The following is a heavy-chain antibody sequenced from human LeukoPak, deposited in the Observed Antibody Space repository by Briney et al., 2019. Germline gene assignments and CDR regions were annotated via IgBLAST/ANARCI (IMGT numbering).Heavy chain of an antibody. CDR1: GGTFSSYA. CDR3: ARTYCGGDCYLWFDP. V-gene: IGHV1-69*05. Sequence: SVKVSCKASGGTFSSYAISWVRQAPGQGLEWMGRIIPIFGTANYAQKFQGRVTITTDESTSTAYMELSSLRSEDTAVYYCARTYCGGDCYLWFDPWGQRTLVTVSS. D-gene: IGHD2-21*02. CDR2: IIPIFGTA. J-gene: IGHJ5*02.